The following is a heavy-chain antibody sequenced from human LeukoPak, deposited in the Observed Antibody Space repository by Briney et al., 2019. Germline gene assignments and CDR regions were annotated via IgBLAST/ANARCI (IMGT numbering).Heavy chain of an antibody. V-gene: IGHV1-18*04. CDR2: ISAYNGNT. J-gene: IGHJ4*02. CDR1: GYTFTNYY. Sequence: ASVKVSCKASGYTFTNYYIHWVRQAPGQGLEWMGWISAYNGNTNYAQKLQGRVTMTTDTSTSTAYMELRSLRSDDTAVYYCASLYDSSGVYFDYWGQGTLVTVSS. CDR3: ASLYDSSGVYFDY. D-gene: IGHD3-22*01.